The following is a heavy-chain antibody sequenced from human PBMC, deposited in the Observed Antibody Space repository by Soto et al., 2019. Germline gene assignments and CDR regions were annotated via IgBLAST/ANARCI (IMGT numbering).Heavy chain of an antibody. D-gene: IGHD2-15*01. V-gene: IGHV1-24*01. J-gene: IGHJ4*02. CDR2: FDPEDGET. CDR1: GYTLTELS. Sequence: VKVSCKVSGYTLTELSMHWVRQAPGKGLEWMGGFDPEDGETIYAQKFQGRVTMTEDTSTDTAYMELSSLRSEDTAVYYCATDRIVVVVAAPGANFDYWGQGTLVTVS. CDR3: ATDRIVVVVAAPGANFDY.